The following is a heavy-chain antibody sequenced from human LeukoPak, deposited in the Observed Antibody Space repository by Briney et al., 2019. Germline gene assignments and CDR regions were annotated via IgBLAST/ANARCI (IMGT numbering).Heavy chain of an antibody. Sequence: KASETLSLTCTVSGGSIRSGSHYWAWIRQPPGKGLGWIGSIYYSGSTYYNPSLENRVTISIDTSKNHFSLKLSSLSAADTSVYYCAKRDDSGGNLVDLWGQGTLVTVS. D-gene: IGHD3-22*01. CDR1: GGSIRSGSHY. CDR2: IYYSGST. J-gene: IGHJ4*02. CDR3: AKRDDSGGNLVDL. V-gene: IGHV4-39*02.